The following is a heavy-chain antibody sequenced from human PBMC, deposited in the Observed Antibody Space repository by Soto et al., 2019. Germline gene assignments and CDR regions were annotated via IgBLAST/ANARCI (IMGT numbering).Heavy chain of an antibody. D-gene: IGHD3-16*02. J-gene: IGHJ5*02. Sequence: VQLVQSGAEVKKPGASVTVSFKASGYTFTTYSVHWVRQAPGQSLEWMGWINTDSGQTKYAQKFQGRVIITRNTSATTVHMKLTTLKSEATPMYYCPRQRARYTTIWASGRPDAWVAPWGQATLVTVSS. V-gene: IGHV1-3*04. CDR2: INTDSGQT. CDR3: PRQRARYTTIWASGRPDAWVAP. CDR1: GYTFTTYS.